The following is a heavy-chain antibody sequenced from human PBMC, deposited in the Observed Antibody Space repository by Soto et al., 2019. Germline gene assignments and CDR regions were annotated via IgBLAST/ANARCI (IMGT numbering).Heavy chain of an antibody. CDR2: ISYYGTNE. CDR1: GLPFSGYC. J-gene: IGHJ4*02. Sequence: GGLLILCCGSSGLPFSGYCMRLVRTAPGKGLEWVAVISYYGTNEYYEDSVKGRFTISRDNSKNTLYLQMNSLRIEDTAVYFCAKEDPSGRYSLDYWGQGSQVTVSA. D-gene: IGHD1-26*01. CDR3: AKEDPSGRYSLDY. V-gene: IGHV3-30*18.